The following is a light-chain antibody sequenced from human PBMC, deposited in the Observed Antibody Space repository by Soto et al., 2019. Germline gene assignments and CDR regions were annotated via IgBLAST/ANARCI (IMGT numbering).Light chain of an antibody. CDR3: AAWDNNLSGWV. CDR1: SSNIGSNT. J-gene: IGLJ3*02. Sequence: QSVLTQPPSASGTPGQRVTISCSGSSSNIGSNTVNWYQQLPGTAPKHLIFSNNQRPSGVPDRFSGSKSGTSATLAISGLRSEDEAHYYCAAWDNNLSGWVFGGGTQLTVL. V-gene: IGLV1-44*01. CDR2: SNN.